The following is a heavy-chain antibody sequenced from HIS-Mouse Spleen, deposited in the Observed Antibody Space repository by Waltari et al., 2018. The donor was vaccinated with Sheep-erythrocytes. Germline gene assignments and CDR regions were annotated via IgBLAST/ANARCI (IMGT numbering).Heavy chain of an antibody. CDR1: GGSFSGYY. CDR3: ASGGRRTGFDY. J-gene: IGHJ4*02. V-gene: IGHV4-34*01. D-gene: IGHD3-9*01. CDR2: INHSGST. Sequence: QVQLQQWGAGLLKPSETLSLTCAVYGGSFSGYYWSWIRQPPGKGLEWIGEINHSGSTNSDPSLKGRVTISVDTSKSQFSLKLSSVTAADTAVYYCASGGRRTGFDYWGQGTLVTVAS.